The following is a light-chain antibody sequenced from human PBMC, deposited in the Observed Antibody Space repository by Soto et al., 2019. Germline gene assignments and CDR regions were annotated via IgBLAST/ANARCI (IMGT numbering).Light chain of an antibody. Sequence: DIQMTQSPSSLSASVGDRVTITCRASQSISNFLNWYQQKPGKAPELLIYAASSLHSGVPSRFRGGGSEKISTLPTSVLQLDFFPTYSCHQIYTTPYFLGKGTKLEIK. CDR1: QSISNF. J-gene: IGKJ2*01. CDR2: AAS. CDR3: HQIYTTPYF. V-gene: IGKV1-39*01.